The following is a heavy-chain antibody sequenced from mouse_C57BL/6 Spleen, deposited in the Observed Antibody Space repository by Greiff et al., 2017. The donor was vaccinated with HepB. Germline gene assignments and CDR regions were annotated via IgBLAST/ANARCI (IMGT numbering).Heavy chain of an antibody. CDR1: GYTFTDYE. CDR3: TRLPPWYGSSYDD. CDR2: IDPETGGT. V-gene: IGHV1-15*01. J-gene: IGHJ2*01. D-gene: IGHD1-1*01. Sequence: QVQLKQSGAELVRPGASVTLSCKASGYTFTDYEMHWVKQTPVHGLEWIGAIDPETGGTAYNQKFKGKAILTADKSSSTAYMGLRSLTSEDSAVYYGTRLPPWYGSSYDDWGQGTTLTVSS.